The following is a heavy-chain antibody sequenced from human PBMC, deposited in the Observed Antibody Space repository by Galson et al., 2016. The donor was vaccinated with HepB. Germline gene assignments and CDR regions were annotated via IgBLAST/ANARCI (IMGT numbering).Heavy chain of an antibody. D-gene: IGHD3-10*01. CDR2: ISGSGDT. V-gene: IGHV3-23*01. CDR3: ARGGGITMVWGVMPGWFDP. CDR1: GFTVSTYA. J-gene: IGHJ3*01. Sequence: SLRLSCAASGFTVSTYAMSWVRQAPGKGLEWVSGISGSGDTKFADSVTGRFTIPRDNSKTTLYLQMNSLRVEETAVYYCARGGGITMVWGVMPGWFDPWGQGTMVIVSS.